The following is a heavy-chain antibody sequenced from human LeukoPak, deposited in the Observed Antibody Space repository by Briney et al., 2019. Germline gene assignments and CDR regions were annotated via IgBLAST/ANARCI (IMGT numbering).Heavy chain of an antibody. V-gene: IGHV3-21*01. Sequence: GGSLRLSCAASGFTFSSYSMNWVRQAPGKGLEWVSSISSSSSYIYYADSVKGRFTISRDNAKNSLYLQMNSLRAEDTAVYYCARGHPRYSGYDYASAPDAFDIWGQGTMVAVSS. CDR3: ARGHPRYSGYDYASAPDAFDI. J-gene: IGHJ3*02. CDR2: ISSSSSYI. CDR1: GFTFSSYS. D-gene: IGHD5-12*01.